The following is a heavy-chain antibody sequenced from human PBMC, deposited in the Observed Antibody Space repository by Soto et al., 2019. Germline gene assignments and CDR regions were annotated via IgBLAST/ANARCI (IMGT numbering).Heavy chain of an antibody. CDR1: GFTVSSNY. J-gene: IGHJ6*03. CDR2: IYSGGST. CDR3: ARTSIAARTYYYYYMDV. D-gene: IGHD6-6*01. Sequence: EVQLMESGGGLVQPGGSLRLSCAASGFTVSSNYMSWVRQAPGKGLEWVSVIYSGGSTYYADSVKGRFTISRDNSKNTLYLQMNSLRAEDTAVYYCARTSIAARTYYYYYMDVWGKGTTVTVSS. V-gene: IGHV3-66*01.